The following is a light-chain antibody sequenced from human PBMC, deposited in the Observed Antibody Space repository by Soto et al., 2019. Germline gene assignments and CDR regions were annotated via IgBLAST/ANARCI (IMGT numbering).Light chain of an antibody. CDR1: ISDVGSYNS. V-gene: IGLV2-23*01. Sequence: QSALTQPASVSGSPGQSITMSCTGTISDVGSYNSVSWYQHHPGKVPRLLIYEGTKRPSGVSNRFSGSKSGNTASLTISGLQSEDEADYYCSSFVGTDTYVVFGGGTQLTVL. J-gene: IGLJ2*01. CDR2: EGT. CDR3: SSFVGTDTYVV.